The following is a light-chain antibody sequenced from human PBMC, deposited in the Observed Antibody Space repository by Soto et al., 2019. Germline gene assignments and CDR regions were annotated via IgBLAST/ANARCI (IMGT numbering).Light chain of an antibody. CDR1: DSDIGGSNH. CDR2: GNN. Sequence: QSVLTQPRSVSGSPGQSVTISCTGTDSDIGGSNHVSWYQHHPDKAPKVIIFGNNNRPSGVPDRFSGSKSGTSASLAITGLQAEDQGDYYCQSYDSTLSDRYVSGTGTKVTVL. V-gene: IGLV2-11*01. J-gene: IGLJ1*01. CDR3: QSYDSTLSDRYV.